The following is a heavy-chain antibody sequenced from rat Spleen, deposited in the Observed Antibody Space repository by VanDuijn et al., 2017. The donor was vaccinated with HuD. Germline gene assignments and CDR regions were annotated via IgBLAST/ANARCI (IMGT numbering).Heavy chain of an antibody. Sequence: EVQLVESGGGLVQPGRSLKLSCVASGFTFNNYWLTWIRQAPGKGLEWVASISYDDTSTHYRDSVKGRFTISRDIAKSTLYLQMNSLRSEDTATYYCTRDQVYTTDYYYGWFAYWGQGVMVTVSS. D-gene: IGHD1-6*01. V-gene: IGHV5-31*01. CDR1: GFTFNNYW. J-gene: IGHJ2*01. CDR3: TRDQVYTTDYYYGWFAY. CDR2: ISYDDTST.